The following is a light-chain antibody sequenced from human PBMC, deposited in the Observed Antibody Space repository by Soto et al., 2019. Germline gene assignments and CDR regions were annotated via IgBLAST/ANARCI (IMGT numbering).Light chain of an antibody. V-gene: IGLV1-40*01. CDR1: SSNIGAGYD. J-gene: IGLJ2*01. Sequence: QSVLTQPPSVSGAPGQRVTISCTGSSSNIGAGYDVHWYQQLPGTAPKLLIYGNSNRPSGVPDRFSGSKSGTSASLAITGPPAEDEADYYRQSYASSLSAVVFGGGTKLTVL. CDR3: QSYASSLSAVV. CDR2: GNS.